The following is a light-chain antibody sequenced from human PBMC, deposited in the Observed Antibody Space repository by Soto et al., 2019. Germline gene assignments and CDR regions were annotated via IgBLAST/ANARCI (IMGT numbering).Light chain of an antibody. Sequence: EIVDTNSPSTLSVSPGERATLSCRASQSVSSYLAWYQQKPGQAPRLLIYGASSRATGIPDRFSGSGSGTDFTLSICRLEPEDFAVYYCQQYGISGTFGQGTKVDIK. CDR2: GAS. CDR3: QQYGISGT. V-gene: IGKV3-20*01. CDR1: QSVSSY. J-gene: IGKJ1*01.